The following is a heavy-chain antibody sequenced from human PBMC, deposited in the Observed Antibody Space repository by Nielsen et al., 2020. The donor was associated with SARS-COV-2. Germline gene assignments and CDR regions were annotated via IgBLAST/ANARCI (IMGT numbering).Heavy chain of an antibody. CDR3: ARPRGGNVVVVAATNDAFDI. V-gene: IGHV3-48*04. J-gene: IGHJ3*02. CDR2: ISSSSSTI. D-gene: IGHD2-15*01. CDR1: GFTCTRYS. Sequence: GGSLRLSCAASGFTCTRYSMNWDRQAPGKGLEWVSYISSSSSTIYYADSVKGRFTISRDNAKNSLYLQMNSLRAEDTAVYYCARPRGGNVVVVAATNDAFDIWGQGTMVTVSS.